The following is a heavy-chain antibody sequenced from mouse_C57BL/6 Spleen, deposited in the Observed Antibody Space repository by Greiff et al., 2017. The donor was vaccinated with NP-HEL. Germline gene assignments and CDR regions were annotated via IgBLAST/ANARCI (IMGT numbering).Heavy chain of an antibody. J-gene: IGHJ4*01. CDR2: IWSGGST. V-gene: IGHV2-2*01. D-gene: IGHD2-5*01. CDR1: GFSLTSYG. CDR3: ARNYIVTPYYAMDY. Sequence: QVQLKESGPGLVQPSQSLSITCTVSGFSLTSYGVHWVRQSPGKGLEWLGVIWSGGSTDYNAAFISRLSISKDNSKSQVFFKMNSLQADDTAIYYCARNYIVTPYYAMDYWGQGTSVTVSS.